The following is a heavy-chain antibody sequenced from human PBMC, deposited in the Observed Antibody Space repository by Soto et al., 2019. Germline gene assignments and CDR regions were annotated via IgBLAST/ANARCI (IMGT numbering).Heavy chain of an antibody. Sequence: GGSLRLSCAASGFTFDDYALHWVRQAPGKGLEWVSGISWNSGSKGYADSVKGRFTISRDNAKNSLYLQMNSLRPEDTALYYCAKDMGLQSYYFDYWGQGTLVTVSS. CDR1: GFTFDDYA. CDR2: ISWNSGSK. V-gene: IGHV3-9*01. D-gene: IGHD4-4*01. CDR3: AKDMGLQSYYFDY. J-gene: IGHJ4*02.